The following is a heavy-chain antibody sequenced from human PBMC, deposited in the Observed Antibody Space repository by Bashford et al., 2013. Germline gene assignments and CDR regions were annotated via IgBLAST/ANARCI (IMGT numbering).Heavy chain of an antibody. D-gene: IGHD3-3*01. V-gene: IGHV3-53*01. CDR2: IYSGGST. CDR3: AAVRSDYYYYGMDV. Sequence: GGSLRLSCAASGFTVNSNYMSWVRQAPGKGLEWVSVIYSGGSTYYADSVKGRFTISRDNSKNTLYLQMNSLRAEDTAVYYCAAVRSDYYYYGMDVVGPRGPRSPSP. J-gene: IGHJ6*02. CDR1: GFTVNSNY.